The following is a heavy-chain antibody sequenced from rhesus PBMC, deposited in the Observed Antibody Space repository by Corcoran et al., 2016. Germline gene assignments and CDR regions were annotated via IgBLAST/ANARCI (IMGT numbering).Heavy chain of an antibody. Sequence: QLQLQESGPGLLQPSETLSLTCAFSGGSISGYWWSWIRQPPGKGLEWSGRIDRSGSTDTNPSIKSRVTISRDTSKNQFALKLSSVTAADTAVYYCARDRGSYYSYGVDSWGQGVVVTVSS. CDR2: IDRSGST. CDR3: ARDRGSYYSYGVDS. D-gene: IGHD3-16*01. CDR1: GGSISGYW. J-gene: IGHJ6*01. V-gene: IGHV4-160*01.